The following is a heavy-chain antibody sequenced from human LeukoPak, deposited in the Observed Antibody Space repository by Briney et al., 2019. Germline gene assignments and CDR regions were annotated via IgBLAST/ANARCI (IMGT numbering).Heavy chain of an antibody. D-gene: IGHD3-3*01. CDR1: GGSISSSSYY. Sequence: PSETLSLTCTVSGGSISSSSYYWGWIRQPPGKGLEWIGSIYYSGSTYYNPSLKSRVTISVDTSKNQFSLKLSSVTAADTAVYYCARTELLRFLEWGGSGTLAFDIWGQGTMVTVSS. CDR3: ARTELLRFLEWGGSGTLAFDI. V-gene: IGHV4-39*07. J-gene: IGHJ3*02. CDR2: IYYSGST.